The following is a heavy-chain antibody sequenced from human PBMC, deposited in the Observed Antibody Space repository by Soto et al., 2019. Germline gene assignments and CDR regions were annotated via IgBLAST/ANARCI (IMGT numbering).Heavy chain of an antibody. CDR1: GYTFTSYY. CDR3: ARATPQVPLVDY. D-gene: IGHD2-15*01. J-gene: IGHJ4*02. V-gene: IGHV1-18*04. CDR2: ISAYNGNT. Sequence: GSVKVSCKASGYTFTSYYIHWVRQAHGQGLEWMGWISAYNGNTNYAQKLQGRVTMTTDTSTSTAYMELRSLRPDDTAVYYCARATPQVPLVDYWGQGTLVTVSS.